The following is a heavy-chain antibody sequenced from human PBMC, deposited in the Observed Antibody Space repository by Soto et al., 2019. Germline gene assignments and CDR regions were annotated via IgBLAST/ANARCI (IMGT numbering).Heavy chain of an antibody. D-gene: IGHD2-2*01. Sequence: PGGSLRLSCAASGFTFSTYAMTWVRQAPGKGLEWVSAISGNLSTTFYADSVRGRFTISRDNPKNMLFLHMHSLRAEDSAVYYCSIIIIPAADYYYGMDVWGQGTTVTVSS. CDR3: SIIIIPAADYYYGMDV. V-gene: IGHV3-23*01. CDR1: GFTFSTYA. J-gene: IGHJ6*02. CDR2: ISGNLSTT.